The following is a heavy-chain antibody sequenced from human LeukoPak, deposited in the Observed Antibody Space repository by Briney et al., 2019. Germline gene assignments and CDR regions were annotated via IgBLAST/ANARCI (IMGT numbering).Heavy chain of an antibody. J-gene: IGHJ4*02. CDR3: ARGVEPLAANTLAY. CDR1: GFTVITND. Sequence: GGSLRLSCAASGFTVITNDMTWVRQAPGKGLEWVSVLYSDGNTKYADSVQGRFTISRDNSKNTLYLEMNSLSPDDTAVYYCARGVEPLAANTLAYWGQGILVTVSS. V-gene: IGHV3-53*01. D-gene: IGHD1-14*01. CDR2: LYSDGNT.